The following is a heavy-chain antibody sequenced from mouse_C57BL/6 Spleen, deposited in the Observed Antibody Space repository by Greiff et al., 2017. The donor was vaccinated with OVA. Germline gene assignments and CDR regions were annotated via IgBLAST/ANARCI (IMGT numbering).Heavy chain of an antibody. D-gene: IGHD2-5*01. V-gene: IGHV1-74*01. CDR2: IHPSDSDT. CDR3: AIGSNYVYAMDY. J-gene: IGHJ4*01. CDR1: GYTFTSYW. Sequence: QVQLQQPGAELVKPGASVKVSCKASGYTFTSYWMHWVKQRPGQGLEWIGRIHPSDSDTNYNQKFKGNATLTVDKSASTAYMQLSSLTSEDSAVYYCAIGSNYVYAMDYWGQGTSVTVSS.